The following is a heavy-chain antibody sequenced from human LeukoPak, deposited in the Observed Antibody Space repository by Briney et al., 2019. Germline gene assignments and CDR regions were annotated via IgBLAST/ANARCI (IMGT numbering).Heavy chain of an antibody. CDR1: GFTFSSYG. V-gene: IGHV3-23*01. J-gene: IGHJ4*02. Sequence: GGSLRLSCAASGFTFSSYGMSWVRQAPGKGLEWVSAISGSGGSTYYADSVKGRFTISRDNSKNTLYLQMDSLRSEDTALYYCAKDSEGHYGSGSYKDYWGQGTLVTVSS. D-gene: IGHD3-10*01. CDR3: AKDSEGHYGSGSYKDY. CDR2: ISGSGGST.